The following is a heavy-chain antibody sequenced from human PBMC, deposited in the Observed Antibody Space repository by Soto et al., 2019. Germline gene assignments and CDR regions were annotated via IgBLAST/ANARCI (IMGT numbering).Heavy chain of an antibody. V-gene: IGHV3-9*01. CDR2: VTWNSVAT. J-gene: IGHJ2*01. CDR3: VKEGGMKYFDF. CDR1: GFIFDNHA. D-gene: IGHD3-16*01. Sequence: PGGSLRLSCTASGFIFDNHAMHWVRQAPGKGLEWVAGVTWNSVATGYADSVKGRFTISRDNAKNSLYLQMNSLSAVDTAVYFCVKEGGMKYFDFWGRGTVVTVSS.